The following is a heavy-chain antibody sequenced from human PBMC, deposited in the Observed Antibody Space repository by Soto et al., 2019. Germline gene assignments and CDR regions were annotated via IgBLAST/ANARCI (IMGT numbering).Heavy chain of an antibody. CDR2: ISTESGYT. V-gene: IGHV1-18*04. CDR3: ARDQVAVAGADHWFDP. J-gene: IGHJ5*02. Sequence: GASVKVSCKASGYTFSSYGISWVRQAPGQGLEWMGWISTESGYTKVAQKFQGRITLITETSANTAYMELRSLRSDDTAVYYCARDQVAVAGADHWFDPWGQGTLVTVSS. CDR1: GYTFSSYG. D-gene: IGHD6-19*01.